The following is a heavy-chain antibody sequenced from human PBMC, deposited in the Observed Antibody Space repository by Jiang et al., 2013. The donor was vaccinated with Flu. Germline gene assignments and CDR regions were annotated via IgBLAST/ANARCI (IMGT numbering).Heavy chain of an antibody. J-gene: IGHJ6*02. CDR3: ARIPMGATPYNYYGMDV. CDR1: GYSFTTTYW. Sequence: AEVKKPGESLKISCKGSGYSFTTTYWIAWVRQMPGKGLEWMGIIYPGDSDTRYSPSFQGQVTISTDKSISTAYLQWSSLKASDTAVYYCARIPMGATPYNYYGMDVWGQGTTVTVS. CDR2: IYPGDSDT. V-gene: IGHV5-51*01. D-gene: IGHD1-26*01.